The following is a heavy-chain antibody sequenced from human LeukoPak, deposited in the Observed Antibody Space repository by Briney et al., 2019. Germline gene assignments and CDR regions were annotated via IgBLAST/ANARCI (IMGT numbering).Heavy chain of an antibody. V-gene: IGHV4-39*01. CDR1: GASISSSSYS. Sequence: SETQSLTCTVSGASISSSSYSWGWIRQPPGKGLEWSGSIDYSGNAYNNPSLKSRVTISVDMSKNQFSLKLSSVTAADTAVYYCVTSAWGFNGPFNYWGQGTLVTVSS. J-gene: IGHJ4*02. CDR2: IDYSGNA. D-gene: IGHD3-16*01. CDR3: VTSAWGFNGPFNY.